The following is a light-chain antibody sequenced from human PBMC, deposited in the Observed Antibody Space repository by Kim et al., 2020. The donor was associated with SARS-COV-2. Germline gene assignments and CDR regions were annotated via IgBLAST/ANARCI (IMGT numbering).Light chain of an antibody. CDR1: HSISSL. CDR3: QQYSNWPLT. V-gene: IGKV3-15*01. J-gene: IGKJ4*01. CDR2: GAS. Sequence: GSPGETVTLSCRASHSISSLLAWYQQRPGQAPRLLIYGASTRATGISGRFSGSGSRTEFTLTISSLQSEDFAIYYCQQYSNWPLTFGGGTKVDIK.